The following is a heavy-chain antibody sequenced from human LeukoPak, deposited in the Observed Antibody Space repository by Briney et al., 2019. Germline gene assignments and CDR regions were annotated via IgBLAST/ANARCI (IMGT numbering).Heavy chain of an antibody. V-gene: IGHV3-66*01. CDR1: GFTISSSH. D-gene: IGHD2-2*01. CDR3: ATGGAAAVLTVGFFQH. J-gene: IGHJ1*01. CDR2: IYRGGNA. Sequence: GGSLRLSCEASGFTISSSHMSWVRQAPGKGLEWVSVIYRGGNAYYADSVQGRFSISRDNSKNTLYLQMNSLRVDDTAVYYCATGGAAAVLTVGFFQHWGQGTLVIVSS.